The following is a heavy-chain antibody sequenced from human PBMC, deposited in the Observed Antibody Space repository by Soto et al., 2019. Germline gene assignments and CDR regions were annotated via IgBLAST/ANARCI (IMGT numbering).Heavy chain of an antibody. CDR1: GFSLSSRGMR. D-gene: IGHD3-22*01. Sequence: SGPTLVNPTQTLTLTCTFSGFSLSSRGMRVSWIRQPPGKALEWLARIDWDDDKFYTTSLQTRLTISKDTSKNQVVLTLTNTDPADTATYCCARVAYCYDSSGSHYYDYWGQGTLVTVSS. V-gene: IGHV2-70*04. CDR2: IDWDDDK. CDR3: ARVAYCYDSSGSHYYDY. J-gene: IGHJ4*02.